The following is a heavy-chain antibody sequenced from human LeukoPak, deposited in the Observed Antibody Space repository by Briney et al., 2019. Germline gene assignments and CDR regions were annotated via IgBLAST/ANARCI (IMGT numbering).Heavy chain of an antibody. J-gene: IGHJ6*03. V-gene: IGHV4-30-4*08. Sequence: SETLSLTCTVSGGSISSGDYYWSWIRQPPGKGLEWIGYIYYSGSTYYNPSLKSRVTISVDTSKNQFSLKLSSVTAADTAVYYCARGNGYDYYYIDVWGKGTTVTVSS. CDR1: GGSISSGDYY. CDR3: ARGNGYDYYYIDV. D-gene: IGHD2-8*01. CDR2: IYYSGST.